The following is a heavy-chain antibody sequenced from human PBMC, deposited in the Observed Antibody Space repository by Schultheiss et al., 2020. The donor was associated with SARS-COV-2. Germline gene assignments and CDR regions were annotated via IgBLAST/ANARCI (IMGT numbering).Heavy chain of an antibody. CDR1: GFTFDDYA. D-gene: IGHD3-10*01. V-gene: IGHV3-9*01. CDR3: AKDIRDLYYFDY. CDR2: ISWNSGSI. Sequence: GGSLRLSCAASGFTFDDYAMHWVRQAPGKGLEWVSGISWNSGSIGYADSVKGRFTISRDNAKSSLYLQMNSLRAEDTALYYCAKDIRDLYYFDYWGQGTLVTVSS. J-gene: IGHJ4*02.